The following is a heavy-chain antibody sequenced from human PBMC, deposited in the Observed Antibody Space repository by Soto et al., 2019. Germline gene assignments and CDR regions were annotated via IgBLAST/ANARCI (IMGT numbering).Heavy chain of an antibody. J-gene: IGHJ5*02. CDR2: IIPIFGTA. V-gene: IGHV1-69*13. CDR3: ARLYCSSWYVQSWFDP. D-gene: IGHD6-13*01. CDR1: GGTFSSYA. Sequence: SVKVSCKASGGTFSSYAISWVRQAPGQGLEWMGGIIPIFGTANYAQKFQGRVTITADESTGTAYMELSSLRSEDTAVYYCARLYCSSWYVQSWFDPWGQGTLGTVSS.